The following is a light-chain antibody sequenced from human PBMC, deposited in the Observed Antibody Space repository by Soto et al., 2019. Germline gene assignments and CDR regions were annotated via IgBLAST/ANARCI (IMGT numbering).Light chain of an antibody. CDR2: EVS. V-gene: IGLV2-8*01. CDR3: SSYAGSNTFVV. CDR1: SSDVGGYNY. J-gene: IGLJ2*01. Sequence: QSVLTQPPSASGSPGQSVTISCTGTSSDVGGYNYVSWYQQHPGKAPKLTIYEVSKRPSGVPDRFSGSKSGNTASLTVSGLQAEDEADYYCSSYAGSNTFVVFGGGTKVTVL.